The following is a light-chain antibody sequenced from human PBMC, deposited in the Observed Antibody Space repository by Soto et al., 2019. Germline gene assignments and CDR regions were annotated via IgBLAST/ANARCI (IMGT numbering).Light chain of an antibody. CDR2: DVH. CDR1: SSDVGRSKY. J-gene: IGLJ2*01. CDR3: CSYAGRDTYVV. V-gene: IGLV2-11*01. Sequence: ALTQPRSVSGSPGQSVTISCTGTSSDVGRSKYVSWYQQHPGKAPKLIIYDVHERPSGVPDRFSGSKSGNTASLTISGLQAEDEADYSCCSYAGRDTYVVFGGGTQLTVL.